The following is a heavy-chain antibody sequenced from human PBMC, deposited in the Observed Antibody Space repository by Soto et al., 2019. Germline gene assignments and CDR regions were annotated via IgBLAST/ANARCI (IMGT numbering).Heavy chain of an antibody. Sequence: QVQLVQSGAEVKKPGASVKVSCKASGYTFISYYMHWVRQAPGQGLEWMGIINPSGGSTSYAQKFQGRVTMTRDTSTSTVYMELSSLRSEDTAVYYCARGECTNGVCSTPNFDYWGQGTLVTVSS. D-gene: IGHD2-8*01. J-gene: IGHJ4*02. V-gene: IGHV1-46*03. CDR1: GYTFISYY. CDR3: ARGECTNGVCSTPNFDY. CDR2: INPSGGST.